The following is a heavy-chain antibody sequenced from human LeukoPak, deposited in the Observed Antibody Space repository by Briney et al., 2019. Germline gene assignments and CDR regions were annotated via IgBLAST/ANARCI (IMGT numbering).Heavy chain of an antibody. CDR2: INPNSGGT. J-gene: IGHJ5*02. CDR1: GYTFTGYY. D-gene: IGHD3-9*01. V-gene: IGHV1-2*02. CDR3: ARDLSIVRYFDWLYNWFDP. Sequence: ASVKVSCKASGYTFTGYYMHWVRQAPGQGLEWMGWINPNSGGTNYAQKFQGRVTMTRDTSISTAYMELSRLRSDDTAVYYCARDLSIVRYFDWLYNWFDPWGQGTLVTVSS.